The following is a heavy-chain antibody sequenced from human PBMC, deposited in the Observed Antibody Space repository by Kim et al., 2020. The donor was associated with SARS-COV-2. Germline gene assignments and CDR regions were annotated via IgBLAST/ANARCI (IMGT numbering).Heavy chain of an antibody. J-gene: IGHJ3*02. Sequence: KSRVTISVDTSKNQFSLKVSSVTAADTAVYYCARFSYYYDSSGSNDAFDMWGQGTMVTVSS. D-gene: IGHD3-22*01. CDR3: ARFSYYYDSSGSNDAFDM. V-gene: IGHV4-39*01.